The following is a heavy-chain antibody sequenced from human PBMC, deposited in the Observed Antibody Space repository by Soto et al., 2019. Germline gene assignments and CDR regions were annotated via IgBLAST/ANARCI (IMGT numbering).Heavy chain of an antibody. J-gene: IGHJ6*02. D-gene: IGHD3-10*01. Sequence: SATMSLTCTFTSCSISYYSSWTRLSPGKGLEWIGYINSNGYSSYNPSLKSRVTLSVDTSKNQFSLKLSSVTAADAAVYYCTRQGFGEVHGLVDVWGQGTTVS. CDR1: SCSISYY. CDR2: INSNGYS. CDR3: TRQGFGEVHGLVDV. V-gene: IGHV4-59*08.